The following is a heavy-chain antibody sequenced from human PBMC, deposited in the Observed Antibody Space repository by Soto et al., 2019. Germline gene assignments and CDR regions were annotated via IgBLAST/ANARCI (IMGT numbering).Heavy chain of an antibody. D-gene: IGHD1-1*01. V-gene: IGHV1-69*01. CDR2: IIPIFGTA. Sequence: QVQLVQSGAEVKKPGSSVKVSCKASGGTFSSYAISWVRQAPGQGLEWMGGIIPIFGTANYAQKFQGRVTIPADESTSTASMELSSLRSEDTAVYYCAREPKLTGTDYWGQGTLVTVSS. CDR3: AREPKLTGTDY. CDR1: GGTFSSYA. J-gene: IGHJ4*02.